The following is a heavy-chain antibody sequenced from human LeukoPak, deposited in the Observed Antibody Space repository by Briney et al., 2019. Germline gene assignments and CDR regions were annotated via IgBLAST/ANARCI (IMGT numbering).Heavy chain of an antibody. CDR2: IYPPTGGT. J-gene: IGHJ4*02. CDR1: GYTFTAYH. CDR3: IRENWYYED. D-gene: IGHD3-16*01. V-gene: IGHV1-2*02. Sequence: ASVKVSCQTSGYTFTAYHVHWVRQAPGQGLEFMGWIYPPTGGTVLAEKFQGRVIMTRDTSITTAYMELSGLNFDDTAVYYCIRENWYYEDWGQGTLVTVSS.